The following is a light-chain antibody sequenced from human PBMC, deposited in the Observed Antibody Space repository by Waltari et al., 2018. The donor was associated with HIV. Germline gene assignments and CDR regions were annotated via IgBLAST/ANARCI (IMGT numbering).Light chain of an antibody. J-gene: IGKJ1*01. V-gene: IGKV1-16*01. CDR3: QQYKSYPWT. CDR1: QDITSY. Sequence: DIQMTQSPSTLAASVGDRVTITCRASQDITSYLAWFQQRPGKAPKSLIYGASSLPSGVPSRFSGSGSGTQFTLTINSLQPEDFATYYCQQYKSYPWTFGQGTKVEIK. CDR2: GAS.